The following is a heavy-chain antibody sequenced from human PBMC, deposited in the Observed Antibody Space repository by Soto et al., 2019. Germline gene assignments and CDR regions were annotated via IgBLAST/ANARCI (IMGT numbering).Heavy chain of an antibody. CDR1: GGSVSNKTYY. V-gene: IGHV4-61*01. CDR2: VYYSGTT. D-gene: IGHD4-17*01. Sequence: SEPLSLTCSVSGGSVSNKTYYWSWIRQPPGKRLEWIGYVYYSGTTNYNPSLKSRVTISVDLSKNQFSLRLSSVTTADTALYYCARTTAVPNTLRSRYFFDYWGQGTLVTVSS. J-gene: IGHJ4*02. CDR3: ARTTAVPNTLRSRYFFDY.